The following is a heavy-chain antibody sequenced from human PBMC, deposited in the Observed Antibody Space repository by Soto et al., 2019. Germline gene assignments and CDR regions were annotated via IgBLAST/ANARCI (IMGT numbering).Heavy chain of an antibody. CDR3: ARDMDFGDYTFDY. V-gene: IGHV3-66*03. Sequence: EVQLVESGGGVIQPGGSLRIYCAVSGLVISQISMSWVRRAPGRGLEWVAGLYSFGGTYYVESVEGRFTISRDKSKNTLFLQMYTLKVEDTAVYYCARDMDFGDYTFDYWGQGTQVTVSS. J-gene: IGHJ4*02. D-gene: IGHD4-17*01. CDR1: GLVISQIS. CDR2: LYSFGGT.